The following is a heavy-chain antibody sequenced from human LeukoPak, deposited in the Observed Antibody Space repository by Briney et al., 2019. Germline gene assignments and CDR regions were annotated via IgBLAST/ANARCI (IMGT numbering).Heavy chain of an antibody. CDR3: AREGPRDIVVVPAAIAYYYYMDV. V-gene: IGHV4-4*07. J-gene: IGHJ6*03. CDR1: GGSISSYY. Sequence: SETLSLTCTVSGGSISSYYWSWIRQPAGKGLEWIGRIYTSGSTNYNPSLKSRVTMSVDTSKNQFSLKLSSVTAADTAVYYCAREGPRDIVVVPAAIAYYYYMDVWGKGTTVTVSS. D-gene: IGHD2-2*02. CDR2: IYTSGST.